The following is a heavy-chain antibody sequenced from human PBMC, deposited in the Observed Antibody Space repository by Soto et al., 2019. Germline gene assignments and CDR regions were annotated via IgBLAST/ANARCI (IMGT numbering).Heavy chain of an antibody. V-gene: IGHV4-31*03. D-gene: IGHD3-10*01. CDR1: GGSISSGGYY. CDR3: ARDKYATMVRGVMGNYYYYGMDV. CDR2: IYYSGST. J-gene: IGHJ6*02. Sequence: QVQLQESGPGLVKPSQTLSLTCTVSGGSISSGGYYWSWIRQHPGKGLEWIGYIYYSGSTYYNPSLKSRVTISVDTSKNQFSLKLSSVTAADTAVYYCARDKYATMVRGVMGNYYYYGMDVWGQGTTVTVSS.